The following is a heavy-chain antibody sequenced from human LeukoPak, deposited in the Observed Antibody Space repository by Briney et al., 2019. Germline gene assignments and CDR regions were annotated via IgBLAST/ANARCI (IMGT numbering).Heavy chain of an antibody. J-gene: IGHJ3*02. V-gene: IGHV3-48*04. D-gene: IGHD3-9*01. CDR3: AREPPIMYYDILTGYHGAFDI. Sequence: GGSLRLSCIASGFVFSRDNMNWVRRAPGKGLEWVAHISEAIYYADSVQGRFTISRDNAKNSLYLQMNSLRAEDTAVYYCAREPPIMYYDILTGYHGAFDIWGQGTMVTVSS. CDR2: ISEAI. CDR1: GFVFSRDN.